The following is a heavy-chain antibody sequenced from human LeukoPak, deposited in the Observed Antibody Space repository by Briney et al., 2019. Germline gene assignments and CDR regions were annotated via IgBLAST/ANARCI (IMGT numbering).Heavy chain of an antibody. CDR2: IYYSGST. Sequence: SETLSLTCTVSGGSISSSSYYWGWIRQPPGKGLEWIGSIYYSGSTYYNPSLKSRVTISVDTSKNQFSLKLSSVTAADTAVYYCARLDFWSGHRDYWGQGTLVTASS. V-gene: IGHV4-39*01. D-gene: IGHD3-3*01. CDR1: GGSISSSSYY. CDR3: ARLDFWSGHRDY. J-gene: IGHJ4*02.